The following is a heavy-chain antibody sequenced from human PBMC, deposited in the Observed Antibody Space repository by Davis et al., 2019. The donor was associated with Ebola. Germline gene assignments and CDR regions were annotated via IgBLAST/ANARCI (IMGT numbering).Heavy chain of an antibody. CDR3: ARDLLSNKGPRVRYGYGMDV. V-gene: IGHV1-2*02. J-gene: IGHJ6*02. CDR1: GGTFSSYA. D-gene: IGHD1-1*01. CDR2: INPNSGGT. Sequence: AASVKVSCKASGGTFSSYAISWVRQAPGQGLEWMGWINPNSGGTNYAQKFQGRVTMTRDTSISTAYMELSRLRSDDTAVYYCARDLLSNKGPRVRYGYGMDVWGQGTTVTVSS.